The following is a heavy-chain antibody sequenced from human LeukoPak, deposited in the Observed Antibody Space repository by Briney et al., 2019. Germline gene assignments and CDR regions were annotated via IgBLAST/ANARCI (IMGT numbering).Heavy chain of an antibody. D-gene: IGHD3-10*01. CDR3: ARLPLGAFGEVLNFDR. Sequence: KPWETPTLTCGVSSEIFSGYYWGWVRQPPGKGLEWVGDINDNGINKYYPTLKSRVTISIDTSKKQFSLKVKSVTAADTAVYYCARLPLGAFGEVLNFDRWGQGALVIVSS. CDR1: SEIFSGYY. V-gene: IGHV4-34*01. J-gene: IGHJ4*02. CDR2: INDNGIN.